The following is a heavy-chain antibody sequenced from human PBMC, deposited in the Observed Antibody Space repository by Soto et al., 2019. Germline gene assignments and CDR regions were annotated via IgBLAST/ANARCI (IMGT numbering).Heavy chain of an antibody. V-gene: IGHV3-21*01. CDR2: ISSSSIYI. J-gene: IGHJ6*02. CDR1: GFTFSSYI. Sequence: GGSLRLSCAASGFTFSSYIMNWVRQAPGKGLEWVSSISSSSIYIYYADSVKGRFTISRDNAKNSLYLQMNSLRAEDTAVYYCARDLITMVREYGMDVWGQGTTVTVYS. CDR3: ARDLITMVREYGMDV. D-gene: IGHD3-10*01.